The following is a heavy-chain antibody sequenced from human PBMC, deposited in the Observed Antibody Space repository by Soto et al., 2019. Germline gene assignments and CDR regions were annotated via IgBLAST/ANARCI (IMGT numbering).Heavy chain of an antibody. CDR1: GFTFHDYA. D-gene: IGHD6-19*01. Sequence: EVQVVEFGGGVVQPGRSLRLSCAASGFTFHDYAMHWFRQVPGKGLEWVSGIDWCGNNVGYGDSVKGRFTISRDNAKNSVYLQIQGLTPEEAALYVCGKDARVGWNASGAFHIWGQGTMVTVSS. J-gene: IGHJ3*02. CDR3: GKDARVGWNASGAFHI. CDR2: IDWCGNNV. V-gene: IGHV3-9*01.